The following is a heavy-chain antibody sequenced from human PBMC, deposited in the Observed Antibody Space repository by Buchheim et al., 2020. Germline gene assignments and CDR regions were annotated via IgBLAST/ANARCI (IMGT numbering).Heavy chain of an antibody. CDR2: INPSGGST. D-gene: IGHD3-3*01. J-gene: IGHJ4*02. CDR3: ARSGRYYDFWSGYYPSEYYFDY. V-gene: IGHV1-46*03. Sequence: QVQLVQSGAEVKKPGASVKVSCKASGYTFTSYYMHWVRQAPGQGLEWMGIINPSGGSTSYAQKFQGRVTMTRDTSTSTVYMELSSLRSEDTAVYYCARSGRYYDFWSGYYPSEYYFDYWGQGTL. CDR1: GYTFTSYY.